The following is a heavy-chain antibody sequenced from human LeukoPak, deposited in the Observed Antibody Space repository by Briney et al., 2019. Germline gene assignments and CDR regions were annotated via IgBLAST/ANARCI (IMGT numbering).Heavy chain of an antibody. J-gene: IGHJ6*03. Sequence: PSETLSLTCTVSGGSISSSSYYWGWIRQPPGKGLEWIGSIYYSGSTYYNPSLKSRVTISVDTSKNQFSLKLSSVTAADTAVYCCARDWSGYMDVWGKGTTVTVSS. CDR2: IYYSGST. V-gene: IGHV4-39*07. CDR1: GGSISSSSYY. CDR3: ARDWSGYMDV. D-gene: IGHD3-3*01.